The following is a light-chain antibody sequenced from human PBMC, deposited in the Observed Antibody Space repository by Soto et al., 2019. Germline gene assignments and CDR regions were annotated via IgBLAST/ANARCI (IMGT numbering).Light chain of an antibody. V-gene: IGKV3D-15*01. CDR3: QQYNNWPPET. CDR1: QSVSSR. J-gene: IGKJ5*01. CDR2: DAS. Sequence: EILLTQSPGTLSLSPGERATLSCRASQSVSSRSLAWYQQKPGQAPRLLISDASNRAADIPDRFSGSGSGTEFTLTISSLQYEDFAVYYCQQYNNWPPETFGQGTRLEIK.